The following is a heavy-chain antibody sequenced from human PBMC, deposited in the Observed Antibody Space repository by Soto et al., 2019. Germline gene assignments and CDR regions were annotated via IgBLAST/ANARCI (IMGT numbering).Heavy chain of an antibody. J-gene: IGHJ4*02. CDR1: GFTFSSYS. D-gene: IGHD3-22*01. V-gene: IGHV3-21*01. CDR3: ATGEYYYDSSGYYYC. Sequence: GGSLRLSCAASGFTFSSYSMNWVRQAPGKGLEWVSFISSSSSYIYYADSVKGRFTISRDNAKNSLYLQMNSLRAEDTALYYCATGEYYYDSSGYYYCWGQGTLVTVSS. CDR2: ISSSSSYI.